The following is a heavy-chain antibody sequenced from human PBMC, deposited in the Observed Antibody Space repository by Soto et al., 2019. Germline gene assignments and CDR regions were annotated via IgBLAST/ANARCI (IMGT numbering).Heavy chain of an antibody. V-gene: IGHV3-11*01. CDR2: ISSSGSTI. CDR1: GFTFSDYY. D-gene: IGHD5-12*01. CDR3: ARDFGDIVATDWSYFDY. Sequence: VGSLRLSCAASGFTFSDYYMNWIRQAPGRGLEWVSYISSSGSTIYYADSVKGRFTIPRDNAKNSLYLQMNSLRAEDTAVYYCARDFGDIVATDWSYFDYWGQGTLVTVS. J-gene: IGHJ4*02.